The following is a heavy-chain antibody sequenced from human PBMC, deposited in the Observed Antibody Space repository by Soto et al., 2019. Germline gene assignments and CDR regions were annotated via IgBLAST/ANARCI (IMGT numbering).Heavy chain of an antibody. CDR3: AAAEIDGSYVTFAFDP. CDR2: IVVGSGNT. Sequence: ASVKVSCKASGFTFTSSAVQWVRQARGQRLEWIGWIVVGSGNTNYAQKFQERVTITRDMSTSTAYMELSSLRSEDTAVYYCAAAEIDGSYVTFAFDPWGQGTMVTVSS. CDR1: GFTFTSSA. D-gene: IGHD1-26*01. J-gene: IGHJ5*02. V-gene: IGHV1-58*01.